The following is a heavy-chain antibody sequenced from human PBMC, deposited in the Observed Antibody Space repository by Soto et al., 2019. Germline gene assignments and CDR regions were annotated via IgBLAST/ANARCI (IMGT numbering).Heavy chain of an antibody. V-gene: IGHV3-23*01. J-gene: IGHJ4*02. CDR2: MSSSGGNI. D-gene: IGHD2-21*02. CDR1: GFTIRSYA. Sequence: TGGSLRLSCAASGFTIRSYAMSWVRQAPGKGLEWVSAMSSSGGNIYYADSVKGRFTISRDNSKNTLYLQMNSLRAEDTAVYYCAKDRDLGDWFDYWGQGTLVTVSS. CDR3: AKDRDLGDWFDY.